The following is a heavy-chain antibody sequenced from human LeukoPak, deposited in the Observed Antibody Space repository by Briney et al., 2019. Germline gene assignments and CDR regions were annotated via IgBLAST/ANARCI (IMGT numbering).Heavy chain of an antibody. J-gene: IGHJ4*02. CDR2: FTSSSVAT. D-gene: IGHD5-18*01. CDR1: GFTLSSYA. CDR3: ARDLGYNYGHNPYRFDY. Sequence: GGSLRLSCAASGFTLSSYAMSWVRQAPGKGLEWVSAFTSSSVATYYAYSVKGRFTISRDNSKNTLYLQMNSLRADDTAVYYCARDLGYNYGHNPYRFDYWGQGTLVTVSS. V-gene: IGHV3-23*01.